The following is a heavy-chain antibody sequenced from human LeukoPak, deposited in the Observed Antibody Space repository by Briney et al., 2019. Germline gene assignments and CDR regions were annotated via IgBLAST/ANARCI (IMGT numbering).Heavy chain of an antibody. CDR2: ITGSGDRT. Sequence: GGSLRLSCVVSGITFRNYAMSWVRQAPGKGLEWVPAITGSGDRTYYADSVEGRFTIYRDSSKNTLYLQMSSLRAEDTATYYCVRDWTVRESGYNLGDDWGQGTLVSVSS. D-gene: IGHD5-24*01. V-gene: IGHV3-23*01. CDR1: GITFRNYA. CDR3: VRDWTVRESGYNLGDD. J-gene: IGHJ4*02.